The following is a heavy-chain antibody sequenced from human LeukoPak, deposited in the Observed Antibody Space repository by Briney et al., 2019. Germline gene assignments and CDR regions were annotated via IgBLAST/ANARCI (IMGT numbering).Heavy chain of an antibody. J-gene: IGHJ4*02. CDR2: IYYSGST. Sequence: SETLSLTCTVSGGSVSSSSYYWGWIRQPPGKGLEWIGSIYYSGSTYYNPSLKSRVTISVDTSKNQFSLKLSSVTAADTAVYYCARRIAVAGHYFDYWGQGTPVTVSS. CDR3: ARRIAVAGHYFDY. CDR1: GGSVSSSSYY. D-gene: IGHD6-19*01. V-gene: IGHV4-39*01.